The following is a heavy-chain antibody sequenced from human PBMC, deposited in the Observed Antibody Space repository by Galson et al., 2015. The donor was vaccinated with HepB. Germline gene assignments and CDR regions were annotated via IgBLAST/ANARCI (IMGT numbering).Heavy chain of an antibody. J-gene: IGHJ4*02. CDR1: GFTFSSYA. D-gene: IGHD3-10*01. V-gene: IGHV3-23*01. Sequence: SLRLSCAASGFTFSSYAMSWVRQAPGKGLEWVSAISGSGGSTYYADSVKGRFTISRDNSKNTLYLQMNSLRAEDTAVYYCAKSVLLWFGGSPRFDYWGQGTLVTASS. CDR3: AKSVLLWFGGSPRFDY. CDR2: ISGSGGST.